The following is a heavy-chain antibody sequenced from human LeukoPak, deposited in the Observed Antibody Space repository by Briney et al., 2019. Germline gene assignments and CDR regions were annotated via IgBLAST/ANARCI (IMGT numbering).Heavy chain of an antibody. CDR1: RFTFSSYS. Sequence: GGSLRLSCAASRFTFSSYSMNWVRQAPGKGLEWVSSISSSGSYIYYADSVKGRFTISRDNAENSLYLQMNSLRAEDTAVYYCARQLDHYDNIYYFDYWGQGTLVTVSS. J-gene: IGHJ4*02. CDR3: ARQLDHYDNIYYFDY. CDR2: ISSSGSYI. V-gene: IGHV3-21*04. D-gene: IGHD3-22*01.